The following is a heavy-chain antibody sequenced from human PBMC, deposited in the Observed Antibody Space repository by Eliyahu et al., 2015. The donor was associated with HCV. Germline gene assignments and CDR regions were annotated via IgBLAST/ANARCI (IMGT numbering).Heavy chain of an antibody. V-gene: IGHV3-64D*06. CDR1: GFTFSRHA. J-gene: IGHJ6*02. CDR2: ISRNGSST. CDR3: RGGGHYYYHYDVDV. Sequence: EVQLVESGGGLVQPGGSLRLSCSASGFTFSRHAMHWVRQAPGKGLQYISAISRNGSSTYYSDSVKGRFTISRDNSKNTLYLQMSSLRAEDSAVYYCRGGGHYYYHYDVDVWGQGTTVTVSS. D-gene: IGHD3-10*01.